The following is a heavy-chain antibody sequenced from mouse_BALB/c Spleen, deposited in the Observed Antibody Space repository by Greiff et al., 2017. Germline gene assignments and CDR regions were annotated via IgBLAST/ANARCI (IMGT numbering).Heavy chain of an antibody. CDR1: GYTFTNYT. D-gene: IGHD2-3*01. CDR3: ARRDGSY. CDR2: INPSSGYT. Sequence: VQLQQSGAELARPGASVKMSCKASGYTFTNYTMHWVKPRPGQGLEWIGYINPSSGYTNYNQKFRDKATLTADKSSSTAYMQLSSLTSEDTAVYYCARRDGSYWGQGTTLTVSS. V-gene: IGHV1-4*01. J-gene: IGHJ2*01.